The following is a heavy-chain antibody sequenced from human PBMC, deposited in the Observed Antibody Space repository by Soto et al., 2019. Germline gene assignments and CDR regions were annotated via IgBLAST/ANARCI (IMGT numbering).Heavy chain of an antibody. J-gene: IGHJ4*02. CDR3: GHWGYSKDPSAY. CDR2: IYWNDDK. Sequence: SGPTLVNRTETLTLTCTVSGNSLSTTAGGGGWGRQPPGKALGWLGLIYWNDDKRYSPSLKSKRTITKDTSKKPAVLTMTNRAPVHTATYYCGHWGYSKDPSAYWGQ. CDR1: GNSLSTTAGG. V-gene: IGHV2-5*01. D-gene: IGHD5-12*01.